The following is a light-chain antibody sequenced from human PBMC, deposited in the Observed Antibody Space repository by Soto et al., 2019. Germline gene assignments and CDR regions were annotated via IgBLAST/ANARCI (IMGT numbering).Light chain of an antibody. CDR2: AAS. V-gene: IGKV1-39*01. J-gene: IGKJ1*01. CDR1: QSISSY. CDR3: QQSYSTPH. Sequence: DIQMTQSPSSLSASVGDRVTITCRASQSISSYLNWYQQKPGKAPKLLIYAASSLQSGVPSRFSGSGSGTDFTHTISSLQPEDFATYYCQQSYSTPHFGQGTKVEIK.